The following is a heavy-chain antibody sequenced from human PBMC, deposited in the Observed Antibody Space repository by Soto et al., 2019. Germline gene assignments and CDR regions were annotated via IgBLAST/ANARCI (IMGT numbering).Heavy chain of an antibody. CDR1: GGTFSSYA. J-gene: IGHJ6*02. V-gene: IGHV1-69*06. D-gene: IGHD2-15*01. CDR3: ARSGVAVVVVAATEHDYYYGMDV. Sequence: SVKVSCKASGGTFSSYAISWVRQAPGQGLEWMGGIIPIFGTANYAQKFQGRVTITADKSTSTAYMELSSLRSEDTAVYYGARSGVAVVVVAATEHDYYYGMDVWG. CDR2: IIPIFGTA.